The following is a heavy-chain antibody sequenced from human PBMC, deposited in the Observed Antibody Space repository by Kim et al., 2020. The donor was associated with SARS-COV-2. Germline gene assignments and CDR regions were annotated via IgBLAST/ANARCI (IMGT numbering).Heavy chain of an antibody. J-gene: IGHJ5*02. CDR2: IIPILGIA. V-gene: IGHV1-69*04. CDR3: AASITIFGVVIILEDNWFDP. D-gene: IGHD3-3*01. CDR1: GGTFSSYA. Sequence: SVKVSCKASGGTFSSYAISWVRQAPGQGLEWMGRIIPILGIANYAQKFQGRVTITADESTSTAYMELSSLRSEDTAVYYCAASITIFGVVIILEDNWFDPWGQGTLVTVSS.